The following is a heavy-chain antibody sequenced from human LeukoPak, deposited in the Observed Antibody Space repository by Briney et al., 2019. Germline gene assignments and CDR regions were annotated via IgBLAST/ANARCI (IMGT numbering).Heavy chain of an antibody. D-gene: IGHD2-21*01. CDR2: IYYSGST. Sequence: SETLSLTCTVSGGSISSSSYYWGWIRQPPGKGLEWIGSIYYSGSTYYNPSLKSRVTISVDTSKNQFSLKLSSVTAADTAVYYCAREVPFCAGGRCNRRFDFWGQGILVTVSS. CDR3: AREVPFCAGGRCNRRFDF. CDR1: GGSISSSSYY. V-gene: IGHV4-39*07. J-gene: IGHJ4*02.